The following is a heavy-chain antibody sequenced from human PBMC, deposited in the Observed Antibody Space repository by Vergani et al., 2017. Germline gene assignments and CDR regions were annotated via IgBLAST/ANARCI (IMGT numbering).Heavy chain of an antibody. Sequence: EVQLVESGGGLVQPGGSLRLSCAGSGFTFDSYAMNWVRQAPGKGLEWISYINSRGSTIYYTDSVKGRFTISRDNARNSLYLQMNSLRAEDTAIYYCARAPAPNWGTAFDVWGQGTMVTVSS. CDR3: ARAPAPNWGTAFDV. CDR1: GFTFDSYA. J-gene: IGHJ3*01. CDR2: INSRGSTI. D-gene: IGHD7-27*01. V-gene: IGHV3-48*03.